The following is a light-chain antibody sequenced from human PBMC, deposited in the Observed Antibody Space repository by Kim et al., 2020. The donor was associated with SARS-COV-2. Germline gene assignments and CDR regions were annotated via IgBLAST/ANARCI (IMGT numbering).Light chain of an antibody. Sequence: SPGQSITISCTGTSSDVVSYNLVSWYQQHPGKAPKLMIYEGSKRPSGVSNRFSGSKSGNTASLTISGLQAEDEADYYCCSYAGSRVFGGGTQLTVL. CDR3: CSYAGSRV. CDR2: EGS. J-gene: IGLJ3*02. V-gene: IGLV2-23*01. CDR1: SSDVVSYNL.